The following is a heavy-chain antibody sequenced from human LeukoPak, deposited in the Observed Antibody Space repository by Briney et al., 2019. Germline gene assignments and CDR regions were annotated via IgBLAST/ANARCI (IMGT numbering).Heavy chain of an antibody. CDR2: ISSSSSYI. J-gene: IGHJ6*02. CDR3: ARGFSSSWGYYYYGMDV. CDR1: GFTFSSYS. D-gene: IGHD6-13*01. Sequence: GGSLRLSCAASGFTFSSYSMNWVRQAPGKGLEWVSSISSSSSYIYYADSVKGRFTISRDNAKNSLYLQMNSLRAEDTAVYYCARGFSSSWGYYYYGMDVWGQGTTVTISS. V-gene: IGHV3-21*01.